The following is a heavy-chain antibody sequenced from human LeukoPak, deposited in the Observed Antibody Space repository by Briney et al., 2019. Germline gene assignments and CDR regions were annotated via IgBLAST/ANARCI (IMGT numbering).Heavy chain of an antibody. CDR2: IWYDGSRK. Sequence: PGRSLRLSCAASGFTFSSYGMHWVRQAPGKGLEWVAVIWYDGSRKYYADSVKGRFTISRDNSKNTLWLQMNSLRAEDTAVYYCARDDGSASGDYWGQGTPVTVSS. J-gene: IGHJ4*02. V-gene: IGHV3-33*01. D-gene: IGHD6-25*01. CDR3: ARDDGSASGDY. CDR1: GFTFSSYG.